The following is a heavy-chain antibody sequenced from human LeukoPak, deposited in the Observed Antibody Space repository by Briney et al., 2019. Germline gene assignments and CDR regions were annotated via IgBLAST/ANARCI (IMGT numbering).Heavy chain of an antibody. D-gene: IGHD4-17*01. CDR1: GYTFTGYY. Sequence: ASVKVSCKASGYTFTGYYMHWVRQAPGQGLEWMGWINPNSGGTNYAQKFQGRVTMARDTSISTAYMELSRLRSDDTAVYYCARVHDYGDPNWFDPWGQGTLVTVSS. V-gene: IGHV1-2*02. J-gene: IGHJ5*02. CDR2: INPNSGGT. CDR3: ARVHDYGDPNWFDP.